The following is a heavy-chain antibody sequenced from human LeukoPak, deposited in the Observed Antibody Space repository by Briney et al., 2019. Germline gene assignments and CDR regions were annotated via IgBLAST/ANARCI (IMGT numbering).Heavy chain of an antibody. D-gene: IGHD3-22*01. Sequence: KPSETLSLTCIVSGGSITSYYWSWIRQPAGKGLEWIGRIHTSGSTNYNPSLKSRVTMSGDTSKNQFSLKLSSVTAADTAVYYCARDRYYYDSSGYYYIDYWGQGTLVTVSS. CDR3: ARDRYYYDSSGYYYIDY. CDR1: GGSITSYY. J-gene: IGHJ4*02. V-gene: IGHV4-4*07. CDR2: IHTSGST.